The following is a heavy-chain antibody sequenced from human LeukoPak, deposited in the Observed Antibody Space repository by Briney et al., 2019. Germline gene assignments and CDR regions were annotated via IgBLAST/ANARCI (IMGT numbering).Heavy chain of an antibody. Sequence: GGSLRLSCAASGFTFSSYGMHWVRQAPGKGLEWVAFIRYDGSNKYYADSVKGRFTISRDNSKNTLYLQMNSLRAEDTAVYYCAKDPPSYDFWSGYHDHYYYYMDVWGKGTTVTVS. V-gene: IGHV3-30*02. J-gene: IGHJ6*03. CDR3: AKDPPSYDFWSGYHDHYYYYMDV. CDR2: IRYDGSNK. CDR1: GFTFSSYG. D-gene: IGHD3-3*01.